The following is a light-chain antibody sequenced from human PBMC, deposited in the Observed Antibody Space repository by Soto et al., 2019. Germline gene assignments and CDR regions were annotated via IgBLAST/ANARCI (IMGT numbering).Light chain of an antibody. V-gene: IGKV3-20*01. J-gene: IGKJ2*01. Sequence: EIVLTQSPGTLSLSPGERATLSCRASQSVRNSYLAWYQQKPDQAPRLLISGASGRAAGIPDRFSGSGSGTDFTLTISRLEPEDFAVYYCQQYGSSPYTFGQGTKLE. CDR1: QSVRNSY. CDR2: GAS. CDR3: QQYGSSPYT.